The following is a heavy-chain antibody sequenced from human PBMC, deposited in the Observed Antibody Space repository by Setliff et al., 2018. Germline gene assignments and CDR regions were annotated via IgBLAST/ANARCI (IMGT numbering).Heavy chain of an antibody. D-gene: IGHD6-25*01. V-gene: IGHV4-61*09. CDR3: ARMSGFQYMDV. Sequence: PSETLSLTCTVSGDSISSRTYYWGWVRQPAGKGLEWIGQIYTSWSTIYNPSLQSRLTISLDTSKNQFSLSLNSVTVADTAVYFCARMSGFQYMDVWGKGTTVTVSS. CDR1: GDSISSRTYY. CDR2: IYTSWST. J-gene: IGHJ6*03.